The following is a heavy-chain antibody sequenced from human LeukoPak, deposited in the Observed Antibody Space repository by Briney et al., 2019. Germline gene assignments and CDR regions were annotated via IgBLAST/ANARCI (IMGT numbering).Heavy chain of an antibody. J-gene: IGHJ4*02. V-gene: IGHV1-8*01. Sequence: ASVKVSCKASRYTFTSYDINWVREAAGQRLEWMGWMNPNTGRTGFAQKLQGRLTMTRDASISTAYMELGSLRSDDTAVYYCARLSQTPDYYSNGGYYYLGYWGQGTPVTVSS. CDR3: ARLSQTPDYYSNGGYYYLGY. CDR1: RYTFTSYD. CDR2: MNPNTGRT. D-gene: IGHD2-8*01.